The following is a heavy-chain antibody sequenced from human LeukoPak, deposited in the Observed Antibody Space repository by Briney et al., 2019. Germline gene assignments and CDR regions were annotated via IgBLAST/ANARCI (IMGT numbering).Heavy chain of an antibody. CDR3: ARIPLKVRGVIEPFDY. J-gene: IGHJ4*02. CDR1: GYTFTGYY. CDR2: INPNSGGT. Sequence: ASVKVSCKASGYTFTGYYMHWVRQAPGQGLEWMGWINPNSGGTNYAQKLQGRVTMTTDTSTSTAYMELRSLRSDDTAVYYCARIPLKVRGVIEPFDYWGQGTLVTVSS. D-gene: IGHD3-10*01. V-gene: IGHV1-2*02.